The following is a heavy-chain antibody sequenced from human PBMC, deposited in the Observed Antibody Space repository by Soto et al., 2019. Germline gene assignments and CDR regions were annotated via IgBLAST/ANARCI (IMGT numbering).Heavy chain of an antibody. Sequence: PGGSLRLSCAVSGFTFSDYWMSWVRQAPGKGLEWVANIKQDGNEKYYVDSVKGRFTISRDNAKNSLYLQMNSLRAEDTAVYYCARHPERIAQIGWFDPWGQGTLVTVSS. CDR3: ARHPERIAQIGWFDP. CDR1: GFTFSDYW. J-gene: IGHJ5*02. V-gene: IGHV3-7*01. D-gene: IGHD6-13*01. CDR2: IKQDGNEK.